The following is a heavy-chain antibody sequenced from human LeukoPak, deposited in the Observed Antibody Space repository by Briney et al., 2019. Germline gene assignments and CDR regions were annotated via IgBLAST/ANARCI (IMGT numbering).Heavy chain of an antibody. J-gene: IGHJ5*02. V-gene: IGHV3-23*01. CDR1: GIIFDTHT. CDR2: ISGSGDST. Sequence: GGSLRLSCTGSGIIFDTHTLTWVRQAPGKGLEWVASISGSGDSTNYGDSVKGRFTISRDNSRNTLYLQMNSLRAEDTALYYCASRHPDIAGPWGQGTLVTVSS. D-gene: IGHD5-12*01. CDR3: ASRHPDIAGP.